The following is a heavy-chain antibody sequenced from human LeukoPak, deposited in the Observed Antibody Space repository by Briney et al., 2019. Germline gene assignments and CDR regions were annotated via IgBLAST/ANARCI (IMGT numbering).Heavy chain of an antibody. CDR2: INPKSGGA. Sequence: ASVKVSCKAYGYTFSDYYMHWVRQAPGQGLEWMGWINPKSGGANFAEKFQGRVTMTSDTSIRTVYMELSRVTYDDTAVYYCARGVGTSWFDPWGQGTLVTVSS. J-gene: IGHJ5*02. V-gene: IGHV1-2*02. D-gene: IGHD2-2*01. CDR3: ARGVGTSWFDP. CDR1: GYTFSDYY.